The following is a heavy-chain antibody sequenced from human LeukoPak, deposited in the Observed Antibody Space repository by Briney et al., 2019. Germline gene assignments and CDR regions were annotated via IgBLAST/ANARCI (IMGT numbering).Heavy chain of an antibody. CDR2: IIPSGGST. CDR3: ARESKHGILWFDH. V-gene: IGHV1-46*01. CDR1: GYTFTSYY. J-gene: IGHJ5*02. D-gene: IGHD1-14*01. Sequence: AASVKVSCKASGYTFTSYYMHWVQQAPGQGLEWMGIIIPSGGSTSYAQKFQGRVTMTRDMSTSTVYMELSSLRSEDTAVYYCARESKHGILWFDHWGQGTLVTVSS.